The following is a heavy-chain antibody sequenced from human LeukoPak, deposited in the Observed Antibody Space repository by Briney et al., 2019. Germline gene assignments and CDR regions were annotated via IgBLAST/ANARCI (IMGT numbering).Heavy chain of an antibody. CDR3: ARDRYFDWPSGRAFDI. V-gene: IGHV3-30*04. D-gene: IGHD3-9*01. Sequence: GGSLRLSCAASGFTFSSYAMHWVRQAPGKGLEWAAVISYDGSNKYYADSVKGRFTISRDNSKNTLYLQMNSLRAEDTAVYYCARDRYFDWPSGRAFDIWGQGTMVTVSS. CDR1: GFTFSSYA. CDR2: ISYDGSNK. J-gene: IGHJ3*02.